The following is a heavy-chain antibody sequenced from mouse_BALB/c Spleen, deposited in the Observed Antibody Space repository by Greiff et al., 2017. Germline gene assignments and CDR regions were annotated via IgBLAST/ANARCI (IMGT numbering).Heavy chain of an antibody. CDR1: GYSFTGYF. V-gene: IGHV1-20*02. CDR2: INPYNGDT. J-gene: IGHJ3*01. Sequence: VQLQQSGPELVKPGASVKISCKASGYSFTGYFMNWVMQSHGKSLEWIGRINPYNGDTFYNQKFKGKATLTVDKSSSTAHMELRSLASEDSAVYYCAREGYYGYWGQGTLVTVSA. CDR3: AREGYYGY. D-gene: IGHD1-1*01.